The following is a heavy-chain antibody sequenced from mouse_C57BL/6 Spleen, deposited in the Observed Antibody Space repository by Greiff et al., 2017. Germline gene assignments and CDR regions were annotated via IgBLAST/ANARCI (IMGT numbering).Heavy chain of an antibody. J-gene: IGHJ4*01. CDR3: TRALYDGYPYYYAMDY. V-gene: IGHV5-9-1*02. Sequence: VKLMESGEGLVKPGGSLKLSCAASGFTFSSYAMSWVRQTPEKRLEWVAYISSGGDYIYYADTVKGRFTISRDNARNTLYLQMSSLKSEDTAMYYCTRALYDGYPYYYAMDYWGQGTSVTVSS. D-gene: IGHD2-3*01. CDR1: GFTFSSYA. CDR2: ISSGGDYI.